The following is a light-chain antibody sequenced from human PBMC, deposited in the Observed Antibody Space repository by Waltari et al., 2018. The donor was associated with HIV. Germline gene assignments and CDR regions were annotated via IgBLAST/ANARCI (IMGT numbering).Light chain of an antibody. V-gene: IGLV3-25*03. Sequence: SYDLTQTPSVSVSPGQTARINCSRGSLPKRYSSWYRQKAGQAPVLLIYKDSERPSGIPERISGSESGTGVTLTISGVQAGDEGDYFCQSTDFDGTWVFGGGTKLTVL. CDR1: SLPKRY. CDR3: QSTDFDGTWV. CDR2: KDS. J-gene: IGLJ3*02.